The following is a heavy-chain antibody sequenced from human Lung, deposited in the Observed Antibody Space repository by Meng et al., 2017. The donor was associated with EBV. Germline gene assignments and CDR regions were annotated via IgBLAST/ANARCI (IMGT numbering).Heavy chain of an antibody. CDR3: ARPFPSWQSPRLDPFGA. Sequence: GQVTPAAVRPLTCAVSCYSFISLYSSVWISQPPGGGLEWIGSVHCTGCTSDSPSLKSRVTVSVDTSKNQFSLRLTSVTAADTAVYYWARPFPSWQSPRLDPFGAWGQGTLVTVSS. CDR2: VHCTGCT. J-gene: IGHJ5*02. D-gene: IGHD6-19*01. CDR1: CYSFISLYS. V-gene: IGHV4-38-2*01.